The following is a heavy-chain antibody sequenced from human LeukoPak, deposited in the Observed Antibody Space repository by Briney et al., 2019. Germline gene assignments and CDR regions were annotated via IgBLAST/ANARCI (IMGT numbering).Heavy chain of an antibody. CDR2: IKQDGGEK. CDR3: TRLGGSYYTY. D-gene: IGHD1-26*01. V-gene: IGHV3-7*01. Sequence: GGSLRPSCAASGFTFSSYWMSWVRRAPGKGLEWVANIKQDGGEKYYVDSVKGRFTISRDNAKNSLFLQMNSLRAEDTAVYYCTRLGGSYYTYWGQGTLVTVSS. J-gene: IGHJ4*02. CDR1: GFTFSSYW.